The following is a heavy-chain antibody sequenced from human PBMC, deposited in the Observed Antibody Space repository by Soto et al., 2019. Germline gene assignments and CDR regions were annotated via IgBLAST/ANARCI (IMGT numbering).Heavy chain of an antibody. CDR3: ARQRGYCSSTSCYSYYYYMDV. V-gene: IGHV4-39*01. Sequence: SETLSLTCTVSGGSISSSSYYWGWIRQPPGKGLEWIGSIYYSGSTYYNPSLKSRVTISVDTSKNQFSLKLSSVTAADTAVYYCARQRGYCSSTSCYSYYYYMDVWGKGTTVTVSS. CDR2: IYYSGST. J-gene: IGHJ6*03. D-gene: IGHD2-2*02. CDR1: GGSISSSSYY.